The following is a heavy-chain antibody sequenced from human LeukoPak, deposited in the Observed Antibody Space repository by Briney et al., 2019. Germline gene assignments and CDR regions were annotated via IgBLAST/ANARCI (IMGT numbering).Heavy chain of an antibody. CDR1: GYTFTSHG. D-gene: IGHD3-16*01. J-gene: IGHJ4*02. CDR3: AKVSVCYGCYLDY. Sequence: PGGSLRLSCAPSGYTFTSHGLTWVRQAPGNGREWVSTINGAGDNPYYAETLKGRFTISRDNSKNTLYLQMHSLRAEDMAIYYCAKVSVCYGCYLDYWGQGTLVTVS. V-gene: IGHV3-23*01. CDR2: INGAGDNP.